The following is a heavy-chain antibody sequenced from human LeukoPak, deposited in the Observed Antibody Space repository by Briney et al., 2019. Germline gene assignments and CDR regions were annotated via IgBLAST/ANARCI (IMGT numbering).Heavy chain of an antibody. J-gene: IGHJ4*02. D-gene: IGHD3-10*01. CDR2: INPNSGGT. CDR3: ARVIRTMVRGVKVAYYFDY. V-gene: IGHV1-2*02. Sequence: ASVKVSCKASGYTFTGYYMHWVRQAPGQGLEWMGWINPNSGGTNYAQKLQGRVTMTTDTSTSTAYMELRSLRSDDTAVYYCARVIRTMVRGVKVAYYFDYWGQGTLVTVSS. CDR1: GYTFTGYY.